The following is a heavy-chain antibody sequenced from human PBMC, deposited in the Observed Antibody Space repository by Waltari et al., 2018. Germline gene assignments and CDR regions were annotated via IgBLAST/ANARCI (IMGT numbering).Heavy chain of an antibody. J-gene: IGHJ6*02. D-gene: IGHD1-26*01. CDR1: GGSISSYY. V-gene: IGHV4-59*01. CDR3: AREWEYGMDV. CDR2: IYYSGST. Sequence: QVQLQESGPGLVKPSETLSLTCTVSGGSISSYYWSWIRQPPGKGLEWIGYIYYSGSTNYNPSLKSRVTISVDTSKNQFSLKLSSVTAADTAVYYCAREWEYGMDVWGQGTTVTVSS.